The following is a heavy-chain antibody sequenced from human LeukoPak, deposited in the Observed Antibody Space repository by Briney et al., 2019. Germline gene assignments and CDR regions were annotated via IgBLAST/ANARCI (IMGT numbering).Heavy chain of an antibody. CDR1: GFTFSSHG. D-gene: IGHD1-26*01. CDR2: IWFDGSKE. Sequence: GTSLRLSCAASGFTFSSHGMYWVRQAPDKGLEWVAVIWFDGSKEYYTDSVKGRFTISRDNSKNTLWLQMNSLRAEDTAVYYCTRLTGVGSYQHLDYWGQGTLVTVS. CDR3: TRLTGVGSYQHLDY. V-gene: IGHV3-33*07. J-gene: IGHJ4*02.